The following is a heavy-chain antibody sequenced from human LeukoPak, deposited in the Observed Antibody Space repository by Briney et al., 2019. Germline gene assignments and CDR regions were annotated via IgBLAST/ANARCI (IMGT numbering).Heavy chain of an antibody. CDR2: ISGSGGST. J-gene: IGHJ4*02. D-gene: IGHD6-19*01. CDR3: AKWWTDSSGWYYFDY. CDR1: GFTFSSYA. Sequence: GGSLRLSCAASGFTFSSYAMSWVRQAPGKGLEWVSAISGSGGSTYYADSVKGRFTISRDNSKNTLYLQMNSLRAEDTAVYYCAKWWTDSSGWYYFDYWGQGTLVTVSS. V-gene: IGHV3-23*01.